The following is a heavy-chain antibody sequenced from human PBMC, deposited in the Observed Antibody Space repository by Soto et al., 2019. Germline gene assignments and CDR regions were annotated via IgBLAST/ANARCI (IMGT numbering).Heavy chain of an antibody. CDR2: ISGSSSST. CDR3: AKVTHYFVGSGYYHQLDD. Sequence: EVQLLESGGTLIQPGGSLRLSCAASGFTFTNYAMSWVRQAPGKGLEWVSTISGSSSSTYYADSVKGRFTISRDNSKNTMYLEMNSLRAEDAAVNYCAKVTHYFVGSGYYHQLDDWGQGTLVTVSS. CDR1: GFTFTNYA. D-gene: IGHD3-22*01. J-gene: IGHJ4*02. V-gene: IGHV3-23*01.